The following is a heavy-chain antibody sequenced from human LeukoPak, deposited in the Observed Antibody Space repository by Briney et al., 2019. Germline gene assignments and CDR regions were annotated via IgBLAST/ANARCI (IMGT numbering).Heavy chain of an antibody. Sequence: GGSLRLSCAASGFTFSSYLMSWVRQAPGKGLEWVANIKQDGSEKYYVDSVKGRFTISRDNAKNSLYLQMNSLRAEDTAVYYCAREITAMARWGQGTMVTVSS. CDR2: IKQDGSEK. D-gene: IGHD5-18*01. CDR1: GFTFSSYL. V-gene: IGHV3-7*01. CDR3: AREITAMAR. J-gene: IGHJ3*01.